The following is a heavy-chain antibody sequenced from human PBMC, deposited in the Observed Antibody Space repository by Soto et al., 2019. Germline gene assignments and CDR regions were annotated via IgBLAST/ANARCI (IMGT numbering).Heavy chain of an antibody. CDR1: GGSVNSDNFY. J-gene: IGHJ4*02. CDR2: IYYTGST. V-gene: IGHV4-61*01. CDR3: AREFSNSPEAFDS. D-gene: IGHD6-6*01. Sequence: SETLSLTCTVSGGSVNSDNFYWCWIRQPPGRGLEWIGYIYYTGSTSYNPSLKSRVTISIDTSRNQFSLKLSSVTAADTAVYYCAREFSNSPEAFDSWGQGSLVTVSS.